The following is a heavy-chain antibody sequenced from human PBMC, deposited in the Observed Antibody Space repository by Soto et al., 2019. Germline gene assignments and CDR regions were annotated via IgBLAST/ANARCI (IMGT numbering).Heavy chain of an antibody. CDR1: GFTFSSYA. V-gene: IGHV3-23*01. CDR3: AKDVNDYGDYHLPGGWFDP. J-gene: IGHJ5*02. D-gene: IGHD4-17*01. CDR2: ISGSGGST. Sequence: EVQLLESGGGLVQPGGSLRLSCAASGFTFSSYAMSWVRQAPGKGLEWVSAISGSGGSTYYADSVKGRFTISRDNSKNTLYLQINSLRADDTAVYYCAKDVNDYGDYHLPGGWFDPWGQGTLVTVSS.